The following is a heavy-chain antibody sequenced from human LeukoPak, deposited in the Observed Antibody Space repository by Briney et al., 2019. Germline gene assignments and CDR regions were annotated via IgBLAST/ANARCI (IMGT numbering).Heavy chain of an antibody. D-gene: IGHD7-27*01. J-gene: IGHJ6*03. Sequence: PSETLSLTCTVSGGSISSYYWSWIRQPPGKGLEWIGYIYYSGSTNYNPSLKSRVTISVDTSKNQFSLKLSSVTAADTAVYYCARVSGVSARLQRYYYYYMDVWGKGTTVTVSS. CDR2: IYYSGST. V-gene: IGHV4-59*01. CDR1: GGSISSYY. CDR3: ARVSGVSARLQRYYYYYMDV.